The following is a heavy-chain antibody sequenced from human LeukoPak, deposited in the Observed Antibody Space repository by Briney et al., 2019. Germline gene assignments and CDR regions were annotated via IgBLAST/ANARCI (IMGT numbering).Heavy chain of an antibody. Sequence: GGPLRLSCATSGFNFRAYWMACVRPAPGKRLEWVANIHQQGSKENYVDSVKGCFTISRNTTKNSVFHQINSMGAEAPAYYFCASIGHVLKQTLDCGGHGTLITVSS. CDR2: IHQQGSKE. D-gene: IGHD2-15*01. CDR3: ASIGHVLKQTLDC. CDR1: GFNFRAYW. V-gene: IGHV3-7*03. J-gene: IGHJ5*01.